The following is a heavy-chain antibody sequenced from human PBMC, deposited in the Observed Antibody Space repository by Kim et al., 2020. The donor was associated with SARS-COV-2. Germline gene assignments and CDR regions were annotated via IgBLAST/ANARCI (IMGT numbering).Heavy chain of an antibody. CDR1: GFTFSSYA. Sequence: GGSLRLSCAASGFTFSSYAMHWVRQAPGKGLEWVAVISYDGSNKYYADSVKGRFTISRDNSKNTLYLQMNSLRAEDTAVYYCARDSGARGVDNTVRGVMRGAFDIWGQGTMVTVSS. CDR2: ISYDGSNK. J-gene: IGHJ3*02. V-gene: IGHV3-30*04. D-gene: IGHD3-10*02. CDR3: ARDSGARGVDNTVRGVMRGAFDI.